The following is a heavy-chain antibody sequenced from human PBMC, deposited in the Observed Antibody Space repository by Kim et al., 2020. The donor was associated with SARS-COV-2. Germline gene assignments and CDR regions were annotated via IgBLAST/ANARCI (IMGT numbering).Heavy chain of an antibody. Sequence: GGSLRLSCAASGFTSNIYAMHWVRQVPGKGLEWVAGFHMKLIRTGYSDSVRGRFTIFSDNAKNSLYLQMNSLRVEDTALYFCVRDTSPGGADVGGQGTT. V-gene: IGHV3-9*02. CDR3: VRDTSPGGADV. J-gene: IGHJ6*02. D-gene: IGHD3-16*01. CDR1: GFTSNIYA. CDR2: FHMKLIRT.